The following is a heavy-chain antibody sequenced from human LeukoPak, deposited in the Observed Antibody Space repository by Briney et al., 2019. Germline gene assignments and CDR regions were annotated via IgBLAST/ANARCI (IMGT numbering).Heavy chain of an antibody. CDR1: GFTFSSYA. V-gene: IGHV3-23*01. CDR3: AKPPIAVAGTSWFDP. CDR2: ISGSGGST. J-gene: IGHJ5*02. D-gene: IGHD6-19*01. Sequence: GGSLRLSCAASGFTFSSYAMSWARQAPGKGLEWVSAISGSGGSTYYADSVKGRFTISRDNSKNTLYLQMNSLRAEDTAVYYCAKPPIAVAGTSWFDPWGQGTLVTVSS.